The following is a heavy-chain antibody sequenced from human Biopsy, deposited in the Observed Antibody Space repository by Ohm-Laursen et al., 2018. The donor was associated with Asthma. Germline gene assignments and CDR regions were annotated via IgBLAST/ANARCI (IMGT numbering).Heavy chain of an antibody. V-gene: IGHV3-30*03. J-gene: IGHJ1*01. CDR2: ISFDGSTK. CDR3: ARTFHFWSPYHAEHYQL. CDR1: GLTFRNYG. D-gene: IGHD3-3*02. Sequence: SLRLSCAASGLTFRNYGMHWVRQAPGKGLEWVALISFDGSTKYFADSVKGRFTISRDNAKNSLYLQMNSLRAEDTAVYYCARTFHFWSPYHAEHYQLWGQGTLVTVSS.